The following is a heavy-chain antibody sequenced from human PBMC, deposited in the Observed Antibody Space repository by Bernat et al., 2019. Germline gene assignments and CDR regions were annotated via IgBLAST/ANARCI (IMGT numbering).Heavy chain of an antibody. CDR1: GFTFSNYA. J-gene: IGHJ4*02. D-gene: IGHD5-24*01. Sequence: EVQLLESGGGLVQPGGSLRLSCVASGFTFSNYAMSWVRQAPGKGLEWVSAISGVGGNTYYADSVRGRFTISRDNSKNTLTLRMSSLSVEDTAVYYCSRDGSQMATIQPNYFDCWGQGTLVTVSS. CDR2: ISGVGGNT. V-gene: IGHV3-23*01. CDR3: SRDGSQMATIQPNYFDC.